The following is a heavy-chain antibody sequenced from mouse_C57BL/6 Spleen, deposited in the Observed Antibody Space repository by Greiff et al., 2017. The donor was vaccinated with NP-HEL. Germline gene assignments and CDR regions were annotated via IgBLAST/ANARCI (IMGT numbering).Heavy chain of an antibody. D-gene: IGHD2-4*01. V-gene: IGHV1-4*01. CDR1: GYTFTSYT. J-gene: IGHJ1*03. CDR3: ARERDYDDWYFDV. Sequence: VQLQQSGAELARPGASVKMSCKASGYTFTSYTMHWVKQRPGQGLEWIGYINPSSGYTKYNQKFKDKATLTADKSSSTAYMQLSSLTSEDSAVYYCARERDYDDWYFDVWGTRTTVTVSS. CDR2: INPSSGYT.